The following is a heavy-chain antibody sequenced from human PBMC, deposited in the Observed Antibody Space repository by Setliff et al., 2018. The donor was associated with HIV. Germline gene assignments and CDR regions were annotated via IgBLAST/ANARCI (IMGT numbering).Heavy chain of an antibody. CDR3: ARLAGDTVTADY. V-gene: IGHV4-38-2*02. CDR2: IYHSGST. D-gene: IGHD4-17*01. J-gene: IGHJ4*02. CDR1: GHSITSDYQ. Sequence: ASETLSLTCTVSGHSITSDYQWGWIRQPPGKGLEWIGSIYHSGSTYYNPSLKSRVTISVDTSKNQFSLKLSSVTAADTAVYYCARLAGDTVTADYWGQGTLVTVSS.